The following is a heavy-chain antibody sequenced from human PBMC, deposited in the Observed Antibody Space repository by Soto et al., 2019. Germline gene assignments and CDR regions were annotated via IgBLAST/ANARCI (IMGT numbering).Heavy chain of an antibody. CDR2: ISYDGSNK. Sequence: QVQLVESGGGVVQPGRSLRLSSAASGFTFSSYAMHWVRQAPGKGLEWVAVISYDGSNKYYADSVKGRFTISRDNSKNTLYLQMNSLRAEDTAVYYCARDGLLGYFDYWGQGTLVTVSS. CDR1: GFTFSSYA. V-gene: IGHV3-30-3*01. CDR3: ARDGLLGYFDY. J-gene: IGHJ4*02. D-gene: IGHD3-16*01.